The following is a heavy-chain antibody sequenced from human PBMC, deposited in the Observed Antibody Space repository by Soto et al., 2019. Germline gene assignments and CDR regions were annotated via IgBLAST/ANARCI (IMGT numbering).Heavy chain of an antibody. V-gene: IGHV1-24*01. CDR3: APREDLGVLRVMGSPLSYYYGMDV. Sequence: ASVKVSCKGSGYTLTELSMHWVRHAPGKGLEWMGGFDPEDGETIYAQKFQGRVTMTVDTSTDTAYSELSSLRPEHPAVYYCAPREDLGVLRVMGSPLSYYYGMDVWGQGTTLTVS. J-gene: IGHJ6*02. CDR1: GYTLTELS. D-gene: IGHD1-26*01. CDR2: FDPEDGET.